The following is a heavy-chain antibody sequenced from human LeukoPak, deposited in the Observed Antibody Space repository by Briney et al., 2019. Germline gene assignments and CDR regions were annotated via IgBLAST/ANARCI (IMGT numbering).Heavy chain of an antibody. V-gene: IGHV7-4-1*02. Sequence: GASVKVSCKASGYTFTSYAMNWVRQAPGQGLEWRGWINTNTGNPTYAQGFTGRFVFSLDTSVSTAYLQISSLKAEDTAVYYCAREGSGWYWGAFDYWGQGTLVTVSS. J-gene: IGHJ4*02. CDR2: INTNTGNP. CDR3: AREGSGWYWGAFDY. CDR1: GYTFTSYA. D-gene: IGHD6-19*01.